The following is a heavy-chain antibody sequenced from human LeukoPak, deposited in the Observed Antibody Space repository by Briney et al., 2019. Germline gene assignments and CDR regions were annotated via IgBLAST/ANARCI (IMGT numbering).Heavy chain of an antibody. J-gene: IGHJ4*02. D-gene: IGHD3-3*01. V-gene: IGHV1-2*02. CDR3: ASGRRPYYDFWSGEGAGYFDY. CDR2: INPSSGGT. Sequence: ASVKVSCKASGFTFTSYYLHWVRQAPGQGLEWMGWINPSSGGTNYAQKFQGRVTMTRDTSISTAYMELSRLRSDDTAVYYCASGRRPYYDFWSGEGAGYFDYWGQGTLVTVSS. CDR1: GFTFTSYY.